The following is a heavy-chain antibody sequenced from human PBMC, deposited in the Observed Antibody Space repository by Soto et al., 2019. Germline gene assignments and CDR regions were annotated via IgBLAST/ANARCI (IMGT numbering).Heavy chain of an antibody. D-gene: IGHD6-13*01. J-gene: IGHJ4*02. Sequence: GGSLRLSCAASGFTFSSYGMHWVRQAPGKGLEWVAVISYDGSNKYYADSVKGRFTISRDNSKNTLYLQMNSLRAEDTAVYYCAKDRAAAGPFDCWGQGTLVTVSS. CDR1: GFTFSSYG. CDR2: ISYDGSNK. CDR3: AKDRAAAGPFDC. V-gene: IGHV3-30*18.